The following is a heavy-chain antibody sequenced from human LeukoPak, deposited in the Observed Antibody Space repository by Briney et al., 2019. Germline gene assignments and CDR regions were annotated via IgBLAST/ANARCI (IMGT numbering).Heavy chain of an antibody. Sequence: GGSLRLSCAASGFTLRSYSMNWVRQAPGKGLEWVSSISSSSSYIYYADSVKGRFTISRDNAKNSLYLQMNSLRAEDTAVYYCARDMRTGSSLLRGAFDIWGQGTMVTVSS. V-gene: IGHV3-21*01. CDR3: ARDMRTGSSLLRGAFDI. J-gene: IGHJ3*02. CDR2: ISSSSSYI. CDR1: GFTLRSYS. D-gene: IGHD6-13*01.